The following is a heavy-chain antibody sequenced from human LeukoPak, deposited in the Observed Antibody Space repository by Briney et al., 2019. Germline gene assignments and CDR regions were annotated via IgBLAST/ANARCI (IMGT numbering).Heavy chain of an antibody. CDR1: GFTFSSYA. J-gene: IGHJ4*02. Sequence: GGSLRLSCAASGFTFSSYAMSWVRQAPGKGLEWVSAISGSGGSTYYADSVKGRFTISRDNSKNTLYLQMNSLRAEDAAVYYCAKGSGRDGYNFDALGIFDYWGQGTLVTVSS. D-gene: IGHD5-24*01. CDR3: AKGSGRDGYNFDALGIFDY. V-gene: IGHV3-23*01. CDR2: ISGSGGST.